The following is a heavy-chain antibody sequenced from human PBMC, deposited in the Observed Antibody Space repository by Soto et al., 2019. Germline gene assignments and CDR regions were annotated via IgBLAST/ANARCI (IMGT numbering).Heavy chain of an antibody. Sequence: GGSLRLSCAASGFTFSSYGMHWVRQAPGKGLEWVAVISYDGSNKYYAESVKGRFTISRDNSKNTLYLQMNSLRAEDTAVYYCAKDKLVATTLNWFDPWGQGTLVTVSS. CDR3: AKDKLVATTLNWFDP. D-gene: IGHD5-12*01. CDR2: ISYDGSNK. V-gene: IGHV3-30*18. J-gene: IGHJ5*02. CDR1: GFTFSSYG.